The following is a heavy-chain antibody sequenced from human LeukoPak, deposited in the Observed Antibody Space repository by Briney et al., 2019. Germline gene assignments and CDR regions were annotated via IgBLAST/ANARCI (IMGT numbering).Heavy chain of an antibody. CDR2: IYYSGST. D-gene: IGHD1-26*01. Sequence: PSETLSLTCTVSGGSISSYYWSWIRQPPGKGLEWIGYIYYSGSTNYNPSLKSRVTISVDTSKNQFSLKLSSVTAADTAVYYCARRYSGSYYNGFDPWGQGTLVTVSS. CDR1: GGSISSYY. J-gene: IGHJ5*02. V-gene: IGHV4-59*12. CDR3: ARRYSGSYYNGFDP.